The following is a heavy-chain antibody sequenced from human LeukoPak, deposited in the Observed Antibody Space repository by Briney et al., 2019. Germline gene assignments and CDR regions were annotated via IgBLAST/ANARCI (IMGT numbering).Heavy chain of an antibody. CDR2: IYYSGST. CDR1: GGSISSYY. Sequence: SETLSLTCAVSGGSISSYYWSWIRQPPGKGLEWIGYIYYSGSTNYNPSLKSRVTISVDTSKNQFSLKLSSVTAADTAVYYCARSPSIAAAGIWFDPWGQGTLVTVSS. CDR3: ARSPSIAAAGIWFDP. J-gene: IGHJ5*02. V-gene: IGHV4-59*08. D-gene: IGHD6-13*01.